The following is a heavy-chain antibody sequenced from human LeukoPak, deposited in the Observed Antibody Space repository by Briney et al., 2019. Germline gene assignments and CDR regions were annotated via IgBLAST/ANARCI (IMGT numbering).Heavy chain of an antibody. D-gene: IGHD5-24*01. J-gene: IGHJ4*02. CDR2: INHSGST. CDR1: GASFSGYY. V-gene: IGHV4-34*01. Sequence: SETLSLTCAVYGASFSGYYWSWIRQPPGKGLEWVGEINHSGSTNYNPSLKRRVTISVDTSKNQFSLKLSSVTAADTAVYYCARSRGWLQSHPLGYWGQGTLVTVSS. CDR3: ARSRGWLQSHPLGY.